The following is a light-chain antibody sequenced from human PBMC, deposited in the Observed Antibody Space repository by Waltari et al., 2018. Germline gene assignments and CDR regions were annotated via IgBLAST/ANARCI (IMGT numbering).Light chain of an antibody. Sequence: EIVMTQSPATRSVSPGERATLPCRASQSVRSNLAWYQQKPGQAPRPLIYGASTRATGIPARFSGSGSGTEFTLTISSLQSEDFAVYYCQQYNNWPPLTFGGGTKVEIK. V-gene: IGKV3-15*01. J-gene: IGKJ4*01. CDR3: QQYNNWPPLT. CDR1: QSVRSN. CDR2: GAS.